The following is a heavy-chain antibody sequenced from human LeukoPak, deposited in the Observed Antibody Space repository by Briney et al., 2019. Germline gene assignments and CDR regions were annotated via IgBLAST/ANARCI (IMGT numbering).Heavy chain of an antibody. D-gene: IGHD4-17*01. CDR1: GGSISSYY. CDR3: AREGLGYGDYGFDP. V-gene: IGHV4-59*01. Sequence: PSETLSLTCTVSGGSISSYYWSWLRQPPGKGLEWIGYIYYSGSTNYHPSLKSRVTISVDTSKNQFSLKLSSVTAADPAVYYCAREGLGYGDYGFDPWGQGTLVTVSS. CDR2: IYYSGST. J-gene: IGHJ5*02.